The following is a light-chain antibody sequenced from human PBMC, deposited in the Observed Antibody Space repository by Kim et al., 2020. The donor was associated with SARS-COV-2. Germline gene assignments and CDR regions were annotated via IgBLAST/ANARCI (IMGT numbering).Light chain of an antibody. J-gene: IGLJ2*01. V-gene: IGLV3-1*01. CDR1: KLGDKN. CDR3: QAWDSSTVI. CDR2: EDN. Sequence: SYELTQPPSVSVSPGQTASITCSGNKLGDKNVCWYQQKPGQSPVLVMYEDNKRPSGIPERFAGSNSGNTATLTISGTQALDEADYYCQAWDSSTVIFGGG.